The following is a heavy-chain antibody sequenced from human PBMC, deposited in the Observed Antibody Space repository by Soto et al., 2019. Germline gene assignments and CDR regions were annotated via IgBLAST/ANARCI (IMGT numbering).Heavy chain of an antibody. CDR2: IIPIFGTA. Sequence: GASVKVSCKASGGTFSSYAISWVRQAPGQGLEWMGGIIPIFGTANYAQKFQGRVTITADESTSTAYMELSSLRSEDTAVHYCARVAVGGMDVWGQGTTVTVSS. J-gene: IGHJ6*02. CDR3: ARVAVGGMDV. D-gene: IGHD1-26*01. V-gene: IGHV1-69*13. CDR1: GGTFSSYA.